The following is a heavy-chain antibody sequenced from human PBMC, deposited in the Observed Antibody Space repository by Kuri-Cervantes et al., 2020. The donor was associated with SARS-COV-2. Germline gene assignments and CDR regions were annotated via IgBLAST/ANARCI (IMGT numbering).Heavy chain of an antibody. J-gene: IGHJ5*02. CDR2: IYYSGST. V-gene: IGHV4-39*01. CDR1: GGSISSSSYY. Sequence: SETLSLTCTVSGGSISSSSYYRGWIRQPPGKGLEWIRSIYYSGSTYYNPSLKSRVTISVDTSKNQFSLKLSSVTAADTAVYYCARQMMSSITIFGVVITRNWFDPWGQGTLVTVSS. D-gene: IGHD3-3*01. CDR3: ARQMMSSITIFGVVITRNWFDP.